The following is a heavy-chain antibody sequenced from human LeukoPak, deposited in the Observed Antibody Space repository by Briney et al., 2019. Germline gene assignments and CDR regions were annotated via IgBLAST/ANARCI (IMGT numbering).Heavy chain of an antibody. Sequence: PSETLSLTCAVYGGSFSGYYWSWIRQAPGKGLEWVSYISSSSSTIYYADSVKGRFTISRDNAKNSLYLQMNSLRDEDTAVYYCARVQTLRYCSSTSCYGYYGMDVWGQGTTVTVSS. D-gene: IGHD2-2*01. CDR2: ISSSSSTI. J-gene: IGHJ6*02. V-gene: IGHV3-11*04. CDR3: ARVQTLRYCSSTSCYGYYGMDV. CDR1: GGSFSGYY.